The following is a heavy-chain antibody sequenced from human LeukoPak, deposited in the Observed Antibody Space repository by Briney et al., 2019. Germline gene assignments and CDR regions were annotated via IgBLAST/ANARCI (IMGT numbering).Heavy chain of an antibody. Sequence: PSETLSLTCTVSGGSISSYYWSWIRQPPGKGLEWIGYIYYSGSTNYNPSLKSRVTISVDTSKNQFSLKLSSVTAADTAVYYCARGNRMTAMNNWLDPWGQGTLVTVSS. CDR1: GGSISSYY. CDR2: IYYSGST. D-gene: IGHD2-21*02. CDR3: ARGNRMTAMNNWLDP. V-gene: IGHV4-59*01. J-gene: IGHJ5*02.